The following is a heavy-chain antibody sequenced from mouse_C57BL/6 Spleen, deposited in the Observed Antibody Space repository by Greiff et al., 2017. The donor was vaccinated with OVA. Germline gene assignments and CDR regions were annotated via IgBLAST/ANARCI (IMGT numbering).Heavy chain of an antibody. CDR1: GYAFSSYW. CDR3: ARFPPFAY. V-gene: IGHV1-80*01. Sequence: VKLQESGAELVKPGASVKISCKASGYAFSSYWMNWVKQRPGKGLEWIGQIYPGDGDTNYNGKFKGKATLTADKSSSTAYMQLSSLTSEDSAVYFCARFPPFAYWGQGTLVTVSA. J-gene: IGHJ3*01. CDR2: IYPGDGDT.